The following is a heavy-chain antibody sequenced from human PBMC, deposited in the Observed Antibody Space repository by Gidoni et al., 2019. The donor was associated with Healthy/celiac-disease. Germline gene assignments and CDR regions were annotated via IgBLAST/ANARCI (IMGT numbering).Heavy chain of an antibody. CDR2: ISSSSSYI. CDR3: ARVRARWLNSLDY. V-gene: IGHV3-21*01. CDR1: GFTFSSYD. Sequence: EVQWVEAGGGLVKPGGSMRLSCAASGFTFSSYDMNWVRQAPGKGLEWVSSISSSSSYIYHADSVKGRFTISRDNAKNSLYLQMNSLRAEDTAVYYCARVRARWLNSLDYWGQGTLVTVSS. D-gene: IGHD5-12*01. J-gene: IGHJ4*02.